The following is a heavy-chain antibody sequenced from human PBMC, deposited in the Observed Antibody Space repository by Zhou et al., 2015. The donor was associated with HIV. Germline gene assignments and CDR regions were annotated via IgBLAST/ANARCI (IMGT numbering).Heavy chain of an antibody. Sequence: QVQLVQSGAEVKKPGSSVKVSCKASGGTFSSYAISWVRQAPGQGLEWMGGIIPIFGTANYAQKFQGRVTITADESTSTAYMELSSLRSEDTAVYYCARVGPPKEAARDAFDIWGQGTMVTVSS. CDR3: ARVGPPKEAARDAFDI. J-gene: IGHJ3*02. CDR2: IIPIFGTA. D-gene: IGHD6-13*01. CDR1: GGTFSSYA. V-gene: IGHV1-69*01.